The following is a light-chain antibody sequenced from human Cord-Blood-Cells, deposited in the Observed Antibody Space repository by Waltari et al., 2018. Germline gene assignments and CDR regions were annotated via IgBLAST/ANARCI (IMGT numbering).Light chain of an antibody. CDR3: RQRYSTPFT. J-gene: IGKJ3*01. CDR1: QSISIY. Sequence: DIQITQSQSSLSASVGDRATITCRASQSISIYLNWYQQKPGKAPKLLIYAASSLQSGVPSRFCGSESGTEFTLTISSLQPEDFATYYCRQRYSTPFTSGPGTKVDMK. CDR2: AAS. V-gene: IGKV1-39*01.